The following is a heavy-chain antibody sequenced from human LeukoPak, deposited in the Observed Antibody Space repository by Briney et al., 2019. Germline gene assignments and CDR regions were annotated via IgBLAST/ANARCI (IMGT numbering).Heavy chain of an antibody. V-gene: IGHV3-64*01. Sequence: GGSLRLSCAASGFTFSSYAMSWVRQAPGKGLEYVSGISSLGGSTYYANSVKGRFTISRDNSRNTLYLQMGSLRAEDMAVYYCATVLLWFGELDSAFDMWGQGTMVTVSS. D-gene: IGHD3-10*01. CDR2: ISSLGGST. J-gene: IGHJ3*02. CDR3: ATVLLWFGELDSAFDM. CDR1: GFTFSSYA.